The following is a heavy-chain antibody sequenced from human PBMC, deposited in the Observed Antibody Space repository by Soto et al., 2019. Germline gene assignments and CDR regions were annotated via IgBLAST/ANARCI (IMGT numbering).Heavy chain of an antibody. CDR2: INHSGNT. CDR3: ARENSNPYGENWFDP. Sequence: PSETLSLTCAVYGGSFSGYYWSWIRQPPGKGLEWIGEINHSGNTNYNPSLKSRVTISVDTSKNQFSLKLSSVTAADTAVYYCARENSNPYGENWFDPWGQGTLVTVSS. CDR1: GGSFSGYY. V-gene: IGHV4-34*01. J-gene: IGHJ5*02. D-gene: IGHD4-4*01.